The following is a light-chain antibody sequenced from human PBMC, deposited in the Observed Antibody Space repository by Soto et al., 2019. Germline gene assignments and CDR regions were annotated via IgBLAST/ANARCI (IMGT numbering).Light chain of an antibody. CDR3: QKYNSART. Sequence: DIQMTQSPSSLSASVGDRVTITCRTSQGISNYLAWYQQKPGKVPKLLIYAASTLQSGVPSRFSGSGSGTDFTLTISSLPHEDVATYYCQKYNSARTFGQGTKVEIK. CDR1: QGISNY. J-gene: IGKJ1*01. V-gene: IGKV1-27*01. CDR2: AAS.